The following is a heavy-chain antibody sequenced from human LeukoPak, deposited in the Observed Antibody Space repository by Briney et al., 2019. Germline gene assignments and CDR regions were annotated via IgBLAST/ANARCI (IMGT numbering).Heavy chain of an antibody. CDR1: GFTFSNYG. V-gene: IGHV3-30*18. Sequence: PGGSLRLSCAASGFTFSNYGMHWVRQAPGKGLEWVAIISYDGSNKYYADSVKGRFTISRDNSKNTLYLQMNSLRAEDTAVYYCAKDSEVATDGYYFDYWGQGTLVTVSS. CDR2: ISYDGSNK. CDR3: AKDSEVATDGYYFDY. J-gene: IGHJ4*02. D-gene: IGHD5-12*01.